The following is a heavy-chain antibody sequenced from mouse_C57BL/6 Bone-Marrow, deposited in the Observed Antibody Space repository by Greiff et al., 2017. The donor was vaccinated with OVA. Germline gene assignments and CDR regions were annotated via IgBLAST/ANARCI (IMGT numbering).Heavy chain of an antibody. CDR2: ISNGGGST. CDR3: ARHEDYGYGAY. D-gene: IGHD2-2*01. Sequence: EVKLVESGGGLVQPGGSLKLSCAASGFTFSDYYMYWVRQTPEKRLEWVAYISNGGGSTYYPDTVKGRFTISRDNAKNTLYLQMSRLKSEDTAVYYCARHEDYGYGAYWGQGTLVTVSA. J-gene: IGHJ3*01. V-gene: IGHV5-12*01. CDR1: GFTFSDYY.